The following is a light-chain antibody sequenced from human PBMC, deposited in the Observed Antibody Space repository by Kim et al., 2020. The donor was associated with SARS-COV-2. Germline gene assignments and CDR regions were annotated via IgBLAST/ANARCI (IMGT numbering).Light chain of an antibody. CDR2: GVS. J-gene: IGKJ5*01. Sequence: VGDRVTHTCRGRENIKNYLARAQQKPGKAPKSLIYGVSSLESGVPSKFSGSGSGTDFTLTISSLQPEDFATYYCQQYHNYPFTFGQGTRLEIK. V-gene: IGKV1-16*02. CDR3: QQYHNYPFT. CDR1: ENIKNY.